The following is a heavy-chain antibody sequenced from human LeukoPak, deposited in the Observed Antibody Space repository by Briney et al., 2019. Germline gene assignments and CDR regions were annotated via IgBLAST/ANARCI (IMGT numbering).Heavy chain of an antibody. D-gene: IGHD3-22*01. CDR1: GFTFSSYG. J-gene: IGHJ4*02. Sequence: GSLRLSCTASGFTFSSYGMDWVRQAPGKGLEWMGYFYHSGGTNYNPSFGSRLTISLNTSKRQVSLTLSSVTPADSAVCYCARLSGYYGYVNFWGQGTLVTVSS. CDR3: ARLSGYYGYVNF. CDR2: FYHSGGT. V-gene: IGHV4-59*01.